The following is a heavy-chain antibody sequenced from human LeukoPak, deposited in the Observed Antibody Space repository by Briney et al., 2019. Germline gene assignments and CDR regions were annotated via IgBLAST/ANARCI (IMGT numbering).Heavy chain of an antibody. D-gene: IGHD3-9*01. CDR3: ASPLRYQTRGHAFDI. CDR1: GYTFTSYD. J-gene: IGHJ3*02. CDR2: MNPNSGNT. Sequence: ASVKVSCKASGYTFTSYDINWVRQATGQGLEWMGWMNPNSGNTGYAQKFQGRVTMTRNTSISTAYMELSSLRSEDTAVYYCASPLRYQTRGHAFDIWGQGTMVTVSS. V-gene: IGHV1-8*01.